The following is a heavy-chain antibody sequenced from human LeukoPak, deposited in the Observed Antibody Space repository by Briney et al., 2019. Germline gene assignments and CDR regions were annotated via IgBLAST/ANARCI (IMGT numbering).Heavy chain of an antibody. D-gene: IGHD1-26*01. CDR2: IYYSGST. CDR1: GGSISSYY. CDR3: ARYSGSWGAFDI. Sequence: SETLSLTCTVSGGSISSYYWSWIRQPPGKGLELIGYIYYSGSTNYNPSLKSRVTISVDTSKNQFSLKLSSVTAADTAVYYCARYSGSWGAFDIWGQGTMVTVSS. V-gene: IGHV4-59*01. J-gene: IGHJ3*02.